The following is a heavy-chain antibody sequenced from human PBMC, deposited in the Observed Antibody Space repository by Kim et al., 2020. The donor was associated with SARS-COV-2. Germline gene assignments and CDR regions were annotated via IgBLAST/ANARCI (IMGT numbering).Heavy chain of an antibody. J-gene: IGHJ5*01. D-gene: IGHD3-9*01. CDR3: ARHFDRNWPKGWFDS. CDR2: IYPDDSET. V-gene: IGHV5-51*01. Sequence: GESLKISCKGSGYNFIGYWIGWVRQMPGKGLEWMGIIYPDDSETRYSPSFQGQVTISTDKSISTTYLQWSSLKASDTAMYYCARHFDRNWPKGWFDSWGQGTLVTVSS. CDR1: GYNFIGYW.